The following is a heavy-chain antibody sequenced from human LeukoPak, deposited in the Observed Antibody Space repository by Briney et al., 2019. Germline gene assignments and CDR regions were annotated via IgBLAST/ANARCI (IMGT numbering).Heavy chain of an antibody. D-gene: IGHD6-6*01. CDR2: INPNSGGT. V-gene: IGHV1-2*06. CDR1: GYTFTGYY. Sequence: GASVKVSCKASGYTFTGYYMHWVRQAPGQGLEWMGRINPNSGGTNYAQKFQGRVTMTRDTSISAAYMELSRLRSDDTAVYYCARDFEYSSSREDSPPNWFDPWGQGTLVTVSS. J-gene: IGHJ5*02. CDR3: ARDFEYSSSREDSPPNWFDP.